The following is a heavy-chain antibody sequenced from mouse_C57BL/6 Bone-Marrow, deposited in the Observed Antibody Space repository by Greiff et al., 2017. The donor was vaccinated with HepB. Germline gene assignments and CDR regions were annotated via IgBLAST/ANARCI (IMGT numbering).Heavy chain of an antibody. Sequence: EVKLQESGPELVKPGASVKISCKASGYSFTGYYMNWVKQSPEKSLEWIGEINPSTGGTTYNQKFKAKATLTVDKSSSTAYMQLKSLTSEDSAVYYCARRGTYYGSYWGQGTLVTVSA. CDR2: INPSTGGT. CDR3: ARRGTYYGSY. J-gene: IGHJ3*01. D-gene: IGHD1-1*02. CDR1: GYSFTGYY. V-gene: IGHV1-42*01.